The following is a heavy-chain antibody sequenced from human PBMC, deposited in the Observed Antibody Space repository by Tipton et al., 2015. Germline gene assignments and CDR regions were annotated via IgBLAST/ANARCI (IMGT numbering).Heavy chain of an antibody. CDR1: GASISSPNSF. J-gene: IGHJ4*02. CDR2: ILHRGTT. D-gene: IGHD6-6*01. CDR3: AREAYSSSGLIFDY. V-gene: IGHV4-39*07. Sequence: TLSLTCTVSGASISSPNSFWGWIRQSPGKGLEWIGSILHRGTTYYNPSLRSRVSLSIDTSKNQFSLKLRPVTAADTAVYYCAREAYSSSGLIFDYWGQGTLVTVSS.